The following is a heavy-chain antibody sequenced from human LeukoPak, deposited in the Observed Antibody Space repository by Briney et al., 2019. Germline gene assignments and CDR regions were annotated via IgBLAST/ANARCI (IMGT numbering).Heavy chain of an antibody. CDR3: ARGPPHYDILTGYILYYFDY. V-gene: IGHV4-59*01. Sequence: PSETLSLTCAVYGGSFSGYYWSWIRQPPGKGLEWIGYIYYGGSTNYNPSLKSRVTISVDTSKNQFSLKLSSVTAADTAVYYCARGPPHYDILTGYILYYFDYWGQGTLVTVSS. CDR1: GGSFSGYY. D-gene: IGHD3-9*01. J-gene: IGHJ4*02. CDR2: IYYGGST.